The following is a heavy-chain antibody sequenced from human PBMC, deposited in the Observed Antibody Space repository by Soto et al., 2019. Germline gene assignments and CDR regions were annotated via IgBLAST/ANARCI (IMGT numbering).Heavy chain of an antibody. D-gene: IGHD3-16*02. CDR1: GFTFSSHW. V-gene: IGHV3-7*01. CDR3: ARVYYDYIWGSYPLVH. Sequence: GGSLRLSCAASGFTFSSHWMSWVRQAPGKGLEWLASIKQDGSEKHYVDSVKGRFTISRDNAKNSLYLQMNSLRVEDTAVYYCARVYYDYIWGSYPLVHWGQGTLVTVSS. J-gene: IGHJ5*02. CDR2: IKQDGSEK.